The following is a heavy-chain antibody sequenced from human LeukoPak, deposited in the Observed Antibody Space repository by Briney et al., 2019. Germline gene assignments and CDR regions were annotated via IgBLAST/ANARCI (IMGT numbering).Heavy chain of an antibody. CDR3: ARDQLAVPGGDL. D-gene: IGHD6-19*01. CDR2: IKQDGSVE. CDR1: GFMFRTYW. Sequence: PGGSLRLSCVGSGFMFRTYWMSWDRQAPGKGLEWVANIKQDGSVENYGDSVRGRFTVSRDNSENSVYLQMNSLRGEDTAVYYCARDQLAVPGGDLWGQGTLVTVPS. J-gene: IGHJ5*02. V-gene: IGHV3-7*04.